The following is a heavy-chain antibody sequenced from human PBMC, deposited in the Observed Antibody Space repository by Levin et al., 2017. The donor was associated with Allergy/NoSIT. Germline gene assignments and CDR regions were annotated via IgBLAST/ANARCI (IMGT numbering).Heavy chain of an antibody. D-gene: IGHD3-10*01. J-gene: IGHJ4*02. CDR1: GFTVSSHY. CDR3: ARDGAQGIDY. CDR2: IYSGGST. Sequence: GESLKISCAASGFTVSSHYMSWVRQAPGKGLEWVSVIYSGGSTYYADSVKGRFTISRDNSKNTLYLQMNSLRAEDTAVYYCARDGAQGIDYWGQGTLVTVSS. V-gene: IGHV3-66*01.